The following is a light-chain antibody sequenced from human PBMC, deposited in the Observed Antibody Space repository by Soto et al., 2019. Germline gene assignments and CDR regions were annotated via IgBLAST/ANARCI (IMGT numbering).Light chain of an antibody. CDR3: NSYTLSSTVV. Sequence: QSALTQPASVSGSPGQSITLSCAGTSSDIGAHNFVSWYQHHPGKAPKLIIYEVTKWPSGVSTRFSGSKAGNTASLTISGLQAEDEAEYYCNSYTLSSTVVFGGGTKLTVL. CDR1: SSDIGAHNF. CDR2: EVT. J-gene: IGLJ2*01. V-gene: IGLV2-14*01.